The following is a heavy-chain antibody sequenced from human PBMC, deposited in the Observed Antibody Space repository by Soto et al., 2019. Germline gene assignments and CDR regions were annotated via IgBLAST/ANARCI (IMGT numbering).Heavy chain of an antibody. CDR3: ARDPRRYSFDY. J-gene: IGHJ4*02. CDR1: GFTFSSYS. D-gene: IGHD1-20*01. CDR2: ISSSGSPV. Sequence: PGGSLRLSCAASGFTFSSYSMNWVRQAPGKGLEWISYISSSGSPVYYADSVKGRFTISRDTANNSLYLQMNSLRAEDTAVYYCARDPRRYSFDYWGRGTLVTVSS. V-gene: IGHV3-48*01.